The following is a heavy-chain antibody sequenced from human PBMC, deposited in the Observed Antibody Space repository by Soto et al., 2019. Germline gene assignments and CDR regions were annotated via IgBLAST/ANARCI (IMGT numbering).Heavy chain of an antibody. Sequence: ASVKVSCKASGYTFTSYAIHWVRQAPGQRFEWMGWIDAGNGDTKYSQKFQGRVTITRDTSTSTAYMELRSPRSDDTAVYYCARAAHSSSYRYYYGMDVWGQGTTVTVSS. J-gene: IGHJ6*02. CDR1: GYTFTSYA. D-gene: IGHD6-13*01. V-gene: IGHV1-3*01. CDR2: IDAGNGDT. CDR3: ARAAHSSSYRYYYGMDV.